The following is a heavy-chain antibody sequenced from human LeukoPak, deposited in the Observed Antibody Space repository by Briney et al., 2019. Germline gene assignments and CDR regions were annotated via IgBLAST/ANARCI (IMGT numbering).Heavy chain of an antibody. CDR2: IIAYNRNT. CDR3: ARVLGIQLWGSSDY. Sequence: ASVTVSFKASGYTFTIYGITWVRQAPGQGLERMGWIIAYNRNTNYPQPFPDRVTMTTDTSTSTAYLALRSLRSDDTAIYYCARVLGIQLWGSSDYWGQGPLVTVSS. D-gene: IGHD5-18*01. V-gene: IGHV1-18*01. CDR1: GYTFTIYG. J-gene: IGHJ4*02.